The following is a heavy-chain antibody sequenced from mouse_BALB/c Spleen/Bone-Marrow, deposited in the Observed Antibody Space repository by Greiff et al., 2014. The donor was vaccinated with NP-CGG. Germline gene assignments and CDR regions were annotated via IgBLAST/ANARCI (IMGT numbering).Heavy chain of an antibody. Sequence: QVQLQQSGAVLVKPGASVKLSCKASGYTFTSYWMHWVKQRPGQGLEWIGEINPSNGRTNYNEKFKSKATLTVDKSSSTAYMQLSSLTSEDSAVYYCALYYYGSLDYWGQGTTLTVSS. J-gene: IGHJ2*01. CDR2: INPSNGRT. CDR1: GYTFTSYW. D-gene: IGHD1-1*01. V-gene: IGHV1S81*02. CDR3: ALYYYGSLDY.